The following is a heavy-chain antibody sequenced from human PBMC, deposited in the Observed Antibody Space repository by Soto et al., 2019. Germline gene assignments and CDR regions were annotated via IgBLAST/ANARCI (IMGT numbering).Heavy chain of an antibody. CDR2: IYYSGST. CDR1: GGSISSSSYY. V-gene: IGHV4-39*01. D-gene: IGHD1-7*01. J-gene: IGHJ6*02. CDR3: ARGLELRPYYYYGMDV. Sequence: SETLSLTCTVSGGSISSSSYYWGWIRQPPGKGLEWVGSIYYSGSTYYNPSLKSRVTISVDTSKNQFSLKLSSVTAADTAVYYCARGLELRPYYYYGMDVWGQGTTVTVSS.